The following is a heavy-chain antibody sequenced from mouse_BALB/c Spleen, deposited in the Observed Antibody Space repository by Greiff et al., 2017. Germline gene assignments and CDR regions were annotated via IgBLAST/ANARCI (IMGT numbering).Heavy chain of an antibody. D-gene: IGHD2-10*01. V-gene: IGHV2-9*02. Sequence: VQGVESGPGLVAPSQSLSITCTVSGFSLTSYGVHWVRQPPGKGLEWLGVIWADGSTHYNSALMSRLSISKDNSKSQVFLKMNSLQTDDTAMYYCARDAYYGNYDYWGQGTSVTVSS. J-gene: IGHJ4*01. CDR3: ARDAYYGNYDY. CDR1: GFSLTSYG. CDR2: IWADGST.